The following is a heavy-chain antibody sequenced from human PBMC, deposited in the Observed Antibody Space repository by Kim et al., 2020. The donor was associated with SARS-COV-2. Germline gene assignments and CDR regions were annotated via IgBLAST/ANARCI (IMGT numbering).Heavy chain of an antibody. CDR3: TTRAGS. V-gene: IGHV3-49*04. D-gene: IGHD1-26*01. CDR1: GFTFGDYA. CDR2: IRSKAYGGTA. Sequence: GGSLRLSCSASGFTFGDYAMTWVRQAPGKGLEWVGFIRSKAYGGTAEYAASVKGRFTISRDDSKSIASLQMNSLKTEGTAVYYCTTRAGSWGQGTLVTVSS. J-gene: IGHJ4*02.